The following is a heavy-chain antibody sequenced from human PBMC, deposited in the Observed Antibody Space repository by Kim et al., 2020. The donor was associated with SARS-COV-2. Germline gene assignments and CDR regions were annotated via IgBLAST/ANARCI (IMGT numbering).Heavy chain of an antibody. D-gene: IGHD3-22*01. Sequence: VKGRFTISRDNSKNTLYLQMNSLRAEDTAVYYCAKGSHYYDRSGYRFDYWGQGTLVTVSS. V-gene: IGHV3-30*02. J-gene: IGHJ4*02. CDR3: AKGSHYYDRSGYRFDY.